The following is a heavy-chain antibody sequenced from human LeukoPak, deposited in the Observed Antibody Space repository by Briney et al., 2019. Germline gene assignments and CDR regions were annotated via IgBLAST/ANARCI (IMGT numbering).Heavy chain of an antibody. CDR2: IYYSGST. Sequence: SETLSLTCTVSGGSISSSSYYWGWIRQPPGKGLEWIGYIYYSGSTNYNPSLKSRVTISVDTSKNQFSLKLSSVTAADTAVYYCARAGGSGWYGEDYCYMDVWGKGTTVTISS. J-gene: IGHJ6*03. V-gene: IGHV4-61*05. CDR1: GGSISSSSYY. D-gene: IGHD6-19*01. CDR3: ARAGGSGWYGEDYCYMDV.